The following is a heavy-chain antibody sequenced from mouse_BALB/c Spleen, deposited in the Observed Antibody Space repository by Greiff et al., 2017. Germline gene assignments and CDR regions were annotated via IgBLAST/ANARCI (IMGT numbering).Heavy chain of an antibody. J-gene: IGHJ2*01. CDR1: GYTFTDYY. CDR3: ARGFTVVAIDY. CDR2: INPNNGDT. V-gene: IGHV1-26*01. D-gene: IGHD1-1*01. Sequence: VQLQQSGPELVKPGASVKMSCKASGYTFTDYYMKWVKQSYGKSLEWIGDINPNNGDTFYNQKFKGKATLTVDKSSSKAYMQLNSLTSEDSAVYYCARGFTVVAIDYWGQGTTLTVSS.